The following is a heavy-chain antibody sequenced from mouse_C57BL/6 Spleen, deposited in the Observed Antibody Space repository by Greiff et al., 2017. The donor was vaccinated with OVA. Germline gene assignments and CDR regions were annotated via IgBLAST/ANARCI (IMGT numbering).Heavy chain of an antibody. V-gene: IGHV2-5*01. D-gene: IGHD1-1*01. J-gene: IGHJ2*01. CDR2: IWRGGST. Sequence: VKLMESGPGLVQPSQSLSITCTVSGFSLTSYGVHWVRQSPGKGLEWLGVIWRGGSTDYNAAFMSRLSITKDNSKSQVFFKMNSLQAVDTAIYYCAKMNNYYGSSALDYWGQGTTLTVSS. CDR3: AKMNNYYGSSALDY. CDR1: GFSLTSYG.